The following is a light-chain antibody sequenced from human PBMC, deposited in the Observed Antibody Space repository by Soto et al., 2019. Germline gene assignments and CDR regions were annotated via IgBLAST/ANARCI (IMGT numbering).Light chain of an antibody. Sequence: EIVMTQSPATLSVSPGERATLSCRASHSVSSRLAWYQQKPGQAPRLLIYGASTRATGLPARFSGSRAGTEFPLTISRLQSDDFAVYYCQHYTNWPLTFGGGTKVDIK. J-gene: IGKJ4*01. CDR3: QHYTNWPLT. CDR2: GAS. CDR1: HSVSSR. V-gene: IGKV3-15*01.